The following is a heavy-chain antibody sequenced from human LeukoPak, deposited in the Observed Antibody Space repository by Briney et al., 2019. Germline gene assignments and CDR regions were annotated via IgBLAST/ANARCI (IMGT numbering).Heavy chain of an antibody. D-gene: IGHD5-12*01. V-gene: IGHV1-18*01. CDR2: ISAYNGNT. CDR3: ARIANSGYDFPNFDY. CDR1: GYTFANYG. J-gene: IGHJ4*02. Sequence: GASVKVSCKASGYTFANYGLSWVRQAPGQGLEWMGWISAYNGNTIYAQKLQGRVTMTTDTSTSTAYMELRSLRSDDTAVYYCARIANSGYDFPNFDYWGQGTLVTVSS.